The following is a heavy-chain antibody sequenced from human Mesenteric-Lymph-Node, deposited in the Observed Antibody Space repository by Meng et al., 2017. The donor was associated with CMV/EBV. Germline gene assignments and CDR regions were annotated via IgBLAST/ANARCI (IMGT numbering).Heavy chain of an antibody. V-gene: IGHV3-30*02. D-gene: IGHD2/OR15-2a*01. CDR3: TRDFYYYFEY. CDR2: IGYDGSDK. CDR1: GFTFSSYG. J-gene: IGHJ4*02. Sequence: GESLKISCAASGFTFSSYGMHWVRQAPGKGLEWVAFIGYDGSDKYYADSVKGRFTISRDNSKSTLFLQLSSLRAEDTAVYYCTRDFYYYFEYWGQGSVVTVSS.